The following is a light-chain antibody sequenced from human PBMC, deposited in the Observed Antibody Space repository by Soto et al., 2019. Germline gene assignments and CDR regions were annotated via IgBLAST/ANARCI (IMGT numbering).Light chain of an antibody. CDR1: SSNIGSNY. CDR2: SNN. J-gene: IGLJ1*01. Sequence: VLTQPPSASGAPGQRVTISCSGSSSNIGSNYVYWYQQLPGTAPKLLIYSNNQRPSGVPGRFSGYKSGTSASLAISGLRSEDEADYYCAAWDDSLSAFYVFGTGTKVTVL. CDR3: AAWDDSLSAFYV. V-gene: IGLV1-47*02.